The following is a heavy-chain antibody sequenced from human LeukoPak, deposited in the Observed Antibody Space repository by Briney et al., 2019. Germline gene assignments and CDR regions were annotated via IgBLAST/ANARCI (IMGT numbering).Heavy chain of an antibody. Sequence: GGSLRLSCTASGFSFSTYAMHWVRQAPGKGLEWVAVIPHDGSIEYYDASVKGRFTISRDISKNTLFLQMISLRAEDTAVYYCARDKYYSDGSGSYGMDVWGQGATVTVSS. V-gene: IGHV3-33*01. J-gene: IGHJ6*02. CDR3: ARDKYYSDGSGSYGMDV. CDR2: IPHDGSIE. CDR1: GFSFSTYA. D-gene: IGHD3-16*01.